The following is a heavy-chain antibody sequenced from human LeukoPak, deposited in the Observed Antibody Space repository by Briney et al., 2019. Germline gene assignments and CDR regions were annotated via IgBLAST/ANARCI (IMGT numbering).Heavy chain of an antibody. CDR3: AADGEYAFLV. CDR1: GLTFHNTW. V-gene: IGHV3-74*01. D-gene: IGHD2/OR15-2a*01. CDR2: IISDGITT. J-gene: IGHJ3*01. Sequence: GGSLRLSCAASGLTFHNTWMHWIRQAPGKGLAWVSRIISDGITTTYADSVKGRFTISRDNAKNTLYLQMNSLRADDTAVYYCAADGEYAFLVWGQGTMVTVSS.